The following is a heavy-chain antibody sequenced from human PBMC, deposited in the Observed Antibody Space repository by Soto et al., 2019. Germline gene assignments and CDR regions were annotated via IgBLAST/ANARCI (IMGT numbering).Heavy chain of an antibody. Sequence: QVQLVESGGGVVQPGRSLRLSCAASGFTFSSYGMHWVRQAPGKGLEWVAVIWYDGSNKYYADSVKGRFTISRDNSKNTRYLQMNSQRAEDTAVYCCARGTGYSSGRHEFAYWGQGTLVTVSS. CDR2: IWYDGSNK. CDR3: ARGTGYSSGRHEFAY. V-gene: IGHV3-33*01. CDR1: GFTFSSYG. J-gene: IGHJ4*02. D-gene: IGHD6-25*01.